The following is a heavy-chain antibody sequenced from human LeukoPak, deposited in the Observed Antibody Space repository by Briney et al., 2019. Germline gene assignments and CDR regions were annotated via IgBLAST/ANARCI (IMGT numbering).Heavy chain of an antibody. D-gene: IGHD6-19*01. J-gene: IGHJ4*02. Sequence: SETLSLTCTVSGXSISSGGYYWSWIRQHPGKGLEWIGYIYYSGSTYYNPSLKSRVTISVDTSKNQFSLKLRSVTAADTAVYYCARDRAVAGERGFDYWGQGTLVTVSS. CDR1: GXSISSGGYY. CDR3: ARDRAVAGERGFDY. CDR2: IYYSGST. V-gene: IGHV4-31*03.